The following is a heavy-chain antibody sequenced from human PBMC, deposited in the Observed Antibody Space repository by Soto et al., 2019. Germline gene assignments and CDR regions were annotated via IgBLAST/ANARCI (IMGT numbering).Heavy chain of an antibody. V-gene: IGHV4-59*08. CDR1: GGSISSYY. CDR3: ARIIVVPGYYYYYMDV. Sequence: SDTLSLTCTVSGGSISSYYWSWIRQPPGKGLEWIGYIYYSGSTNYNPSLKSRVTISVDTSKNQFSLKLSSVTAADTAVYYCARIIVVPGYYYYYMDVWGKGTTVTVSS. D-gene: IGHD2-2*01. J-gene: IGHJ6*03. CDR2: IYYSGST.